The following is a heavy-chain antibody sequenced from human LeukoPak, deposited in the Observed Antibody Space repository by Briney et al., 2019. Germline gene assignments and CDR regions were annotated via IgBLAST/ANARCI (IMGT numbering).Heavy chain of an antibody. CDR1: GFTFSSYA. Sequence: GGSLRLSCAASGFTFSSYAMSWVRQAPGKGLEWVSAISGSGGSTYYADSVKGRFTISRDNSKNTLYLQMNSLRAEDTAVYYCAKDDGNFLPRQYEVGDYWGQGTLVTVSS. CDR3: AKDDGNFLPRQYEVGDY. J-gene: IGHJ4*02. V-gene: IGHV3-23*01. CDR2: ISGSGGST. D-gene: IGHD1-26*01.